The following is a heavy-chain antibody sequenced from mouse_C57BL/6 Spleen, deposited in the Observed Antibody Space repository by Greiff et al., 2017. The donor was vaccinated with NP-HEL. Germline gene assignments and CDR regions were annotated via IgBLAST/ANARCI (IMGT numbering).Heavy chain of an antibody. CDR3: ARDYYGSSYYFDY. J-gene: IGHJ2*01. V-gene: IGHV1-82*01. CDR2: IYPGDGDT. Sequence: VKLQESGPELVKGGEEGKRGGKEEGGGWRGGGVSGVWERPGTGLEWIGRIYPGDGDTNYNGKFKGKATLTADKSSSTAYMQLSSLTSEDSAVYFCARDYYGSSYYFDYWGQGTTLTVSS. D-gene: IGHD1-1*01. CDR1: GGGWRGGG.